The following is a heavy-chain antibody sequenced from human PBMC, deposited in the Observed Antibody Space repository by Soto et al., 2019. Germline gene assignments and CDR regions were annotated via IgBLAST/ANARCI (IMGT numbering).Heavy chain of an antibody. J-gene: IGHJ4*02. CDR1: GFTLSSYW. V-gene: IGHV3-74*01. Sequence: GVLRLSCAASGFTLSSYWMHWVRQAPGKGLEWVSRINPGGSITAYADSVKGRFTISRDNAKNTLYLQMNSLRGDDTAVYYCARVPTGKYGVWNYWGQGTLVTVSS. CDR2: INPGGSIT. D-gene: IGHD2-8*01. CDR3: ARVPTGKYGVWNY.